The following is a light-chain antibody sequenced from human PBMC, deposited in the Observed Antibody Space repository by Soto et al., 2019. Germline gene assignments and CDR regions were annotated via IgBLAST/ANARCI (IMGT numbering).Light chain of an antibody. V-gene: IGLV2-14*01. CDR3: SSYTSSSTLLYV. CDR2: DVS. CDR1: SSDVGGYNY. J-gene: IGLJ1*01. Sequence: QSALTQPASVSGSPRQSITISCTGTSSDVGGYNYVSWYQQHPGKAPKLMIYDVSNRPSGVSNRFSGSKSGNTASLTISGLQAEDEADYYCSSYTSSSTLLYVFGTGTKVTVL.